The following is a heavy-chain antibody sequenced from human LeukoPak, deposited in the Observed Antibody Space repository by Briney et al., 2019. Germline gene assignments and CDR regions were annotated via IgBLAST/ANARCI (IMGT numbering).Heavy chain of an antibody. CDR1: GFTFSSYS. J-gene: IGHJ5*02. Sequence: GGSLRLSCAASGFTFSSYSMNWGRQAPGKGLEWVSYISSGSSPIYYADSVKGRFTISRDGAKNSLYLQMNSLRDEDTAVYYCARGLVGATNWFDPWGQGTLVTVSS. CDR2: ISSGSSPI. CDR3: ARGLVGATNWFDP. D-gene: IGHD1-26*01. V-gene: IGHV3-48*02.